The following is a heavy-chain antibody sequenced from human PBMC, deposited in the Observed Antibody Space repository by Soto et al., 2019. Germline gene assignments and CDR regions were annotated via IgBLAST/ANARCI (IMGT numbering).Heavy chain of an antibody. CDR3: ARVEGRFYYGLDA. CDR1: GGSISSSNC. CDR2: IYHSGST. J-gene: IGHJ6*02. V-gene: IGHV4-4*02. Sequence: SETLSLTCAVSGGSISSSNCWSWVRQPPGKGLEWIGEIYHSGSTNYNPSLKSRVTISVDKSKNQFSLKLSSVTAADTAVYYWARVEGRFYYGLDAWGQGTTVTVSS.